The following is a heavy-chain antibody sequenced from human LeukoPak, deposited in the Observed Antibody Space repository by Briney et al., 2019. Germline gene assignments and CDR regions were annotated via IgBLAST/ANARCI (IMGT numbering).Heavy chain of an antibody. J-gene: IGHJ5*02. CDR3: ARDKTGDYGDLNWFDP. CDR1: GGSISSGGYY. CDR2: IYYSGST. V-gene: IGHV4-31*03. Sequence: PSQTLSLTCTVSGGSISSGGYYRNWIRQHPGKGLEWIGYIYYSGSTYYNPSLKSRVSISVDTSKNQFSLKLTSVTAADTAVYYCARDKTGDYGDLNWFDPWGQGTLVTVSS. D-gene: IGHD4-17*01.